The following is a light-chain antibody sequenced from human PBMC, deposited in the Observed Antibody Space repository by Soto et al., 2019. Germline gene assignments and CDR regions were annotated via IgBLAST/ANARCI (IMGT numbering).Light chain of an antibody. J-gene: IGLJ3*02. V-gene: IGLV1-47*01. Sequence: QSVLTQPPSASGTPGQRVPISCSGSSSNIGSTSVYWFQQLPGAAPKLLIHRNNQRPSGVPDRFSGSKSGTSASLAISGLRSEDEADYYCAAWDDSLTGWVFGGGTKLTVL. CDR1: SSNIGSTS. CDR3: AAWDDSLTGWV. CDR2: RNN.